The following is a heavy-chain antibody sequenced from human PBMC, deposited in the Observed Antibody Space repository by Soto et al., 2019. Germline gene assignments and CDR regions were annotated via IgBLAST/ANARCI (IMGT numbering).Heavy chain of an antibody. CDR1: GYTCTMYY. V-gene: IGHV1-46*01. CDR2: INPSGGST. CDR3: ARLGGYSPAS. D-gene: IGHD1-26*01. J-gene: IGHJ3*01. Sequence: SVKVSCKASGYTCTMYYMHCVRQAPGQWLGWMGIINPSGGSTSYAQKFQGRVTMTRDTSTSTVYMELSSLRSEDTAVYYCARLGGYSPASWGQGTMVTVSS.